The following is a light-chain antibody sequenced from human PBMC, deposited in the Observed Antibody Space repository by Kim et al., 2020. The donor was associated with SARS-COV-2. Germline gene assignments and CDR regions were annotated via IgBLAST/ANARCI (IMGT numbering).Light chain of an antibody. CDR2: GAS. J-gene: IGKJ4*01. V-gene: IGKV3-20*01. CDR1: QSVSSSY. CDR3: QQYGSSPLT. Sequence: LSPGERATLSCRASQSVSSSYLAWYQQKPGQAPRLLIYGASSRATGIPDRFSGSGSGTDFTLTITTLEPEDFAVYYCQQYGSSPLTFGGGTKVDIK.